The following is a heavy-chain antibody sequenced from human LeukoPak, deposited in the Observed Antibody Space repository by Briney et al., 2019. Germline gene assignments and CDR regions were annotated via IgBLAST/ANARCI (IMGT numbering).Heavy chain of an antibody. CDR2: IYHSGST. J-gene: IGHJ4*02. CDR3: VSLGGVMITFGGVYY. CDR1: GYSISSGYY. D-gene: IGHD3-16*01. Sequence: SETLSLTCTVSGYSISSGYYWGWIRRPPGKGLEWIGSIYHSGSTYYNPSLKSRVTISVDTSKNQFSLKLSSVTAADTAVYYCVSLGGVMITFGGVYYWGQGTLVTVSS. V-gene: IGHV4-38-2*02.